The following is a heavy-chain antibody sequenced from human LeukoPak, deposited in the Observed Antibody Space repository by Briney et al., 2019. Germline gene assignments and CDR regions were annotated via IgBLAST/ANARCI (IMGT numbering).Heavy chain of an antibody. V-gene: IGHV1-2*02. CDR1: GYTFTGYY. D-gene: IGHD6-19*01. CDR2: INPNSGGT. Sequence: ASVTVSCTASGYTFTGYYMHWVRQAPGQGLEWMGWINPNSGGTNYAQKFQGRVTMTRDTSISTAYMELSRLRSDDTGVYYCAREVVAGGPPYYYYGMDVWGQGTTVTVSS. CDR3: AREVVAGGPPYYYYGMDV. J-gene: IGHJ6*02.